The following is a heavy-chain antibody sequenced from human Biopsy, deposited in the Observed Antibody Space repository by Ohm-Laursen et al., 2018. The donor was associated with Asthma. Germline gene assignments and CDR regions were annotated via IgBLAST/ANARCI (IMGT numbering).Heavy chain of an antibody. J-gene: IGHJ5*02. CDR1: GFTFSRHA. V-gene: IGHV3-33*01. Sequence: SLRLSCTASGFTFSRHALHWVRQAPGKGLEWVAGIYYDGSRKYYTGSVKGRFTISRDNSKNRLYLEMASLRAEDTAVYYCAREKVIESRGFQNWFDPWGQGTLVHVSS. CDR3: AREKVIESRGFQNWFDP. CDR2: IYYDGSRK. D-gene: IGHD3-16*02.